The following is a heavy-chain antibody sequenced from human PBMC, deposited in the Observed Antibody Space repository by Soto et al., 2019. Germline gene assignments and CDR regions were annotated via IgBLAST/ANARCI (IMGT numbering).Heavy chain of an antibody. D-gene: IGHD6-19*01. V-gene: IGHV3-23*01. J-gene: IGHJ6*02. CDR2: TSSSGGST. CDR3: ATGLDNSVADKGKFYSRMDV. CDR1: GFTFSNYS. Sequence: GGSLRLSCVASGFTFSNYSMTWVRQPPGKGLEWVSGTSSSGGSTYYADSVRGRFTISRDNFMNSLFLQMTSLRAEDTAIYYCATGLDNSVADKGKFYSRMDVWGQGTAVTVSS.